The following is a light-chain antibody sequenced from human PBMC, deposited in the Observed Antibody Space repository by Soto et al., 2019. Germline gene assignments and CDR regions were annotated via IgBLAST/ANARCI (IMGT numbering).Light chain of an antibody. V-gene: IGLV1-44*01. Sequence: QSVLTQPPSVSGTPGQRVTISCSGSSSNIGSNTVNWYQQFPGTAPKLLIYINDQRPSGVPARFSGSTSGTSASLAISGLQSDDEAHYYCATWDDSLNAAVFGGGTQLTVL. J-gene: IGLJ7*01. CDR1: SSNIGSNT. CDR2: IND. CDR3: ATWDDSLNAAV.